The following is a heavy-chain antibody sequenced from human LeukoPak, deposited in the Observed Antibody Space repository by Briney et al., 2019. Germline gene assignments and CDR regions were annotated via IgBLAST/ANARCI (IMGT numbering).Heavy chain of an antibody. CDR1: GFTFSSYA. D-gene: IGHD2-2*02. CDR2: ISYDGSNK. V-gene: IGHV3-30*04. Sequence: HPGGSLRLSCAASGFTFSSYAMHWVRQAPGKGLEWVAVISYDGSNKYYADSVKGRFTISRDNSKNTLYLQMNSLRAEDTAVYYCDTPPVDYWGQGTLVTVSS. CDR3: DTPPVDY. J-gene: IGHJ4*02.